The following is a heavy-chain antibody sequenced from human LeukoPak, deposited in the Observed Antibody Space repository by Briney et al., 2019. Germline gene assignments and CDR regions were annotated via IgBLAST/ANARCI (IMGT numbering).Heavy chain of an antibody. J-gene: IGHJ4*02. Sequence: PERSLRLSCTASGFMFGGYAVSWVRQAPGKGLEWVGFIRSKSYGGTTEYAASVKGRFTISRDDSKSIAYLQMNSLKTEDTAVYYCSRAVAHLDYWGQGTLVTVSS. CDR3: SRAVAHLDY. CDR1: GFMFGGYA. CDR2: IRSKSYGGTT. D-gene: IGHD4-23*01. V-gene: IGHV3-49*04.